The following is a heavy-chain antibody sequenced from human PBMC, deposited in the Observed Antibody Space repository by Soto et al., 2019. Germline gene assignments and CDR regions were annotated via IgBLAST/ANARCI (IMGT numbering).Heavy chain of an antibody. CDR2: ISAYNGNT. Sequence: ASVKVSCKASGYTFTSYGISWVRQAPGQGLEWMGWISAYNGNTNYAQKLQGRVTMTTDTSTSTAYMELGSLRSDDTAVYYCARDQETGYDSSGYYYDYYYYGMDVWGQGTTVTVSS. CDR1: GYTFTSYG. V-gene: IGHV1-18*04. CDR3: ARDQETGYDSSGYYYDYYYYGMDV. D-gene: IGHD3-22*01. J-gene: IGHJ6*02.